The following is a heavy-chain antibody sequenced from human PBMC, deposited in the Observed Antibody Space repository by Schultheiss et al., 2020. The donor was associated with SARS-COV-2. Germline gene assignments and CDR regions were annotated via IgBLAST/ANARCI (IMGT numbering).Heavy chain of an antibody. V-gene: IGHV4-59*12. CDR1: GGSFSGYY. Sequence: SETLSLTCAVYGGSFSGYYWSWIRQPAGKGLEWIGYIYYSGSTNYNPSLKSRVTISVDTSKNQFSLKLSSVTAADTAVYYCARGQGYSSGWYAFKYWGQGTLVTVSS. CDR2: IYYSGST. CDR3: ARGQGYSSGWYAFKY. J-gene: IGHJ4*02. D-gene: IGHD6-19*01.